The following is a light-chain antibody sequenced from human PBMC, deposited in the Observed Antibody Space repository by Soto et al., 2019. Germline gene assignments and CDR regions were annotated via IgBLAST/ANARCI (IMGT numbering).Light chain of an antibody. CDR3: QQYALSPAT. J-gene: IGKJ4*01. V-gene: IGKV3-20*01. CDR1: QSLSDY. Sequence: DIVLTLSPSTLSLSPGARCPLYCMASQSLSDYLAWYQQKPGQAPRLLIYDASSRATGIPDRFGASGSGTEFTLTINGLETEDLAVYDGQQYALSPATFGGGTKVDIK. CDR2: DAS.